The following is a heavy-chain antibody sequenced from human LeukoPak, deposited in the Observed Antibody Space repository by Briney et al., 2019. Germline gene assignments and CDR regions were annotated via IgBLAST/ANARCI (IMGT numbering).Heavy chain of an antibody. CDR3: AKDRVAAAGIGELEH. CDR2: IRGRGDST. V-gene: IGHV3-23*01. Sequence: GGSLRLSCAASGFTVSSNYMSWVRQAPGKGLEWVSAIRGRGDSTYYTDSVKGRFTISRDNSKNTLYLQMNSLRAEDTAVYYCAKDRVAAAGIGELEHWGQGTLVTVSS. J-gene: IGHJ1*01. CDR1: GFTVSSNY. D-gene: IGHD6-13*01.